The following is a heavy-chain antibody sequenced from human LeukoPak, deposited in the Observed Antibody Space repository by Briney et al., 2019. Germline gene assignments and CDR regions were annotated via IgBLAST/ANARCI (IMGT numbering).Heavy chain of an antibody. V-gene: IGHV3-48*04. Sequence: QTGGSLRLSCAASGFTFSTYSMNWVRQAPGKGLEWFSYISDTSRTIYYADSVKGRFTISRDNAENSLYLQMNSLKAEDTAVYFCARGYCSGGSCYFDYWGQGTLVTVSS. J-gene: IGHJ4*02. CDR1: GFTFSTYS. D-gene: IGHD2-15*01. CDR2: ISDTSRTI. CDR3: ARGYCSGGSCYFDY.